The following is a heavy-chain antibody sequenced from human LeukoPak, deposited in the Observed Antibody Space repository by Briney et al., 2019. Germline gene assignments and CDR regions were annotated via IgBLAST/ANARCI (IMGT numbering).Heavy chain of an antibody. CDR2: IKQDGSEK. V-gene: IGHV3-7*01. CDR1: GFTFSSYW. CDR3: ARARVTGTPRYYMDV. Sequence: SGGSLRLSCAASGFTFSSYWMSWVGQAPGKGREWVANIKQDGSEKYYVDSVKGRFTISRDNAKNSLYLQMNSLRAEDTAVYYCARARVTGTPRYYMDVWGKGTTVTVSS. D-gene: IGHD1-7*01. J-gene: IGHJ6*03.